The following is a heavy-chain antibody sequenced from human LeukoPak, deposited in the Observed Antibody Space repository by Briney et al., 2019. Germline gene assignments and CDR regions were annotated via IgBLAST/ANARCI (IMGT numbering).Heavy chain of an antibody. CDR2: IIPIFGTA. CDR3: ARFPRDDYDSSGNPSDAFDI. Sequence: SVKVSCKASGGTFSSYAISWVQQAPGQGLEWMGGIIPIFGTANYAQKFQGRVTITADESTSTAYMELSSLRSEDTAVYYCARFPRDDYDSSGNPSDAFDIWGQGTMVTVSS. D-gene: IGHD3-22*01. V-gene: IGHV1-69*13. J-gene: IGHJ3*02. CDR1: GGTFSSYA.